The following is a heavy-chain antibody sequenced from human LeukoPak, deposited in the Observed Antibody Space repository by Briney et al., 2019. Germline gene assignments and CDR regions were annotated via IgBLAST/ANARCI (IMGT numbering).Heavy chain of an antibody. D-gene: IGHD4-17*01. Sequence: KFQGRVTMTRDTSTSIAYMELRSLRSDDTAVYYCARDEAYGDYVWIDYWGQGTLVTVSS. J-gene: IGHJ4*02. CDR3: ARDEAYGDYVWIDY. V-gene: IGHV1-18*01.